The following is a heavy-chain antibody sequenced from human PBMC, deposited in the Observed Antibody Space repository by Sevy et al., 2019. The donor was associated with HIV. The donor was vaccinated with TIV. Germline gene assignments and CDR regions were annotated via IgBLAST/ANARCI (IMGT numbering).Heavy chain of an antibody. J-gene: IGHJ3*02. V-gene: IGHV3-64D*06. D-gene: IGHD3-10*01. CDR3: VKYGTGSRDAFDI. CDR2: ISSNGGST. Sequence: GGYLRLSCSASGFTFSSYAMHWVRQAPGKGLEYVSAISSNGGSTYYADSVKGRFTISRDNSKNTLYLQMSSLRAEDTAVYYCVKYGTGSRDAFDIWGQGTMVTVSS. CDR1: GFTFSSYA.